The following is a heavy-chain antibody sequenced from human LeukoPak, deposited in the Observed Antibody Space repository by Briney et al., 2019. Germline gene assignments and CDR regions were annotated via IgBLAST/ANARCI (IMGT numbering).Heavy chain of an antibody. CDR3: AKAGGYYYGSGDYDY. V-gene: IGHV3-23*01. CDR2: ISGSGGST. Sequence: GGSLRLSRAASGFTFSSYAMSWVRQAPGKGLEWVSAISGSGGSTYYADSVKGRFTISRDNSKNTLYLQMNSLRAEDTAVYYCAKAGGYYYGSGDYDYWGQGTLVTVSS. CDR1: GFTFSSYA. J-gene: IGHJ4*02. D-gene: IGHD3-10*01.